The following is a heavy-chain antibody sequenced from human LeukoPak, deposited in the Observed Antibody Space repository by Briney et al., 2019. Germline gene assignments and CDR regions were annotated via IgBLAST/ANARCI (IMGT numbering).Heavy chain of an antibody. CDR2: ISSTGRNT. Sequence: GGSLRLSYPPAALTVGNGCTGSARQAPGKGLEWVSTISSTGRNTYFAHSVKGRFTISRDNSKNTLYLQLNSLRAEDTAVYQCGKGTSGSEIFNFYYYLDVWGKGTTVTVSS. D-gene: IGHD3-10*01. CDR3: GKGTSGSEIFNFYYYLDV. CDR1: ALTVGNGC. J-gene: IGHJ6*03. V-gene: IGHV3-23*01.